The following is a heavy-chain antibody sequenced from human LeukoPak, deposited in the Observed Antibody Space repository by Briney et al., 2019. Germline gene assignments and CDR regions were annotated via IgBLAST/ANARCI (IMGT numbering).Heavy chain of an antibody. CDR1: GGSFSGYY. CDR2: INHSGRT. J-gene: IGHJ6*02. V-gene: IGHV4-34*01. CDR3: ARGYCSGGSCYSRGRYYYYGMDV. Sequence: SETLSLTCAVCGGSFSGYYWSWIRQPPGKGLEWIGEINHSGRTNYNPSLKSRVTISVDTSKNQFSLKLSSVTAADTAVYYCARGYCSGGSCYSRGRYYYYGMDVWGQGTTVTVSS. D-gene: IGHD2-15*01.